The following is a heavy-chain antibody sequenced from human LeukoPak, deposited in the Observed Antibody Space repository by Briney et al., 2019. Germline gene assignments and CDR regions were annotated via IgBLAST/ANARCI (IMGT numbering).Heavy chain of an antibody. D-gene: IGHD2/OR15-2a*01. J-gene: IGHJ3*02. CDR2: IRNKANSYTT. CDR1: GFTFRDHY. Sequence: TGGSLRLSCAASGFTFRDHYMDWVRQAPGKGLEWVGRIRNKANSYTTEYAAPVKGRFSISREDSKNTLYLHMNSLKTEDTAVYYCARELTSIFDMWGQGTMVAVS. CDR3: ARELTSIFDM. V-gene: IGHV3-72*01.